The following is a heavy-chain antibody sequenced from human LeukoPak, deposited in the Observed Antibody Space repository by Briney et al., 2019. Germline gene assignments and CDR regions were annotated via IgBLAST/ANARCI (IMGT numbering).Heavy chain of an antibody. CDR2: IDYSGNT. CDR3: EGSGNYNAAFDI. V-gene: IGHV4-39*07. CDR1: GDASSRSRYY. J-gene: IGHJ3*02. D-gene: IGHD3-10*01. Sequence: SETLSLTCTVSGDASSRSRYYWGWIRQSLGKGLEWIGSIDYSGNTDYNPSLKSRVSLSVDTSKKQFSLKLNSVTAADTAVYYCEGSGNYNAAFDIWGQGTMVTVSS.